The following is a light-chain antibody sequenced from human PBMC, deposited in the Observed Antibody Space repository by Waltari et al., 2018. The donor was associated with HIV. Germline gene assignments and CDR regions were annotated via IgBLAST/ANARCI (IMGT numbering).Light chain of an antibody. J-gene: IGLJ1*01. V-gene: IGLV2-8*01. CDR1: SSDVGAYNY. Sequence: QSALTQPPSASGSPGQSVPISCTGTSSDVGAYNYVTWYKQHPGKAPKLMIYEVTNRASGVPTRFSCNKSANTASLSVSGLQAEDEADYYCSSYAGGRGGVFGTRTTVTVL. CDR3: SSYAGGRGGV. CDR2: EVT.